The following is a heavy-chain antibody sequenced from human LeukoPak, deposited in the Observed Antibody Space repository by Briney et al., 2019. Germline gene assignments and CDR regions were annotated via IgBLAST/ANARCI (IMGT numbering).Heavy chain of an antibody. CDR1: GFTFSDYY. V-gene: IGHV3-11*04. J-gene: IGHJ4*02. CDR2: ISSSGSTI. Sequence: GGSLRLSCAASGFTFSDYYMSWIRQAPGKGLEWVSYISSSGSTIYYADSVKGRFTISRDNAKNSLYLQMNSLRADDTAVYYCARVRSAAMLDYWGQGTLVTVSS. CDR3: ARVRSAAMLDY. D-gene: IGHD2-2*01.